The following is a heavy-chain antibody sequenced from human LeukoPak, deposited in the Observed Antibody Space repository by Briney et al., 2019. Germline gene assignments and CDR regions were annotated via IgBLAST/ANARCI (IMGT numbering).Heavy chain of an antibody. Sequence: GGSLRLSCAASGFTFSSYSMNWVRQAPGKGLEWVSSISSSSYIYYADPVKGRFTISRDNAKNSLYLQMNSLRAEDTAVYYCARDLPAAIRDPYFDYWGQGTLVTVSS. V-gene: IGHV3-21*01. J-gene: IGHJ4*02. CDR1: GFTFSSYS. D-gene: IGHD2-2*02. CDR3: ARDLPAAIRDPYFDY. CDR2: ISSSSYI.